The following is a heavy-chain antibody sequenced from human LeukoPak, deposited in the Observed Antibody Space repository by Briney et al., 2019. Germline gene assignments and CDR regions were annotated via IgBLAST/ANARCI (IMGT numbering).Heavy chain of an antibody. CDR1: GGSISSKNYD. J-gene: IGHJ4*02. D-gene: IGHD5-18*01. Sequence: SETLSLTCTVSGGSISSKNYDWGWIRQPPGKGLEWIGSIYYSGRTYYNPSPKSRVTILVDTSKNQFSLKLSSVTAADTAVYYCATSGIQTGYRYDYWGQGTLVTVSS. V-gene: IGHV4-39*07. CDR3: ATSGIQTGYRYDY. CDR2: IYYSGRT.